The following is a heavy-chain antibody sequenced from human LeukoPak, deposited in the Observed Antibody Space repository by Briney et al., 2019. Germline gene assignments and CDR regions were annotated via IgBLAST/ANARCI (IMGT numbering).Heavy chain of an antibody. D-gene: IGHD6-19*01. CDR3: ARGGSGSTYFFDY. V-gene: IGHV3-30*03. CDR1: GFTFSSYG. CDR2: ISYDGSNK. J-gene: IGHJ4*02. Sequence: PGRSLRLSCAASGFTFSSYGMHWVRQAPGKGLEWVAVISYDGSNKYYADSVKGRFTISRDNSKNTLYLQMNSLRAEDTAVYYCARGGSGSTYFFDYWGQGTLVTVSS.